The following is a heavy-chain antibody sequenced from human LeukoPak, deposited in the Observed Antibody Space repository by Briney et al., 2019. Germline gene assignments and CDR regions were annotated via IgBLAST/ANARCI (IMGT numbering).Heavy chain of an antibody. J-gene: IGHJ4*02. CDR1: GGTFSSYA. CDR2: IIPIFGTA. Sequence: SVKVSCKASGGTFSSYAISWVRQAPGQGLEWMGGIIPIFGTANYAQKFQGRVTITADKSTSTAYMELSSLRSEDTAVYYCARATYYYGSGSYYFWGQGTLVTVSS. D-gene: IGHD3-10*01. V-gene: IGHV1-69*06. CDR3: ARATYYYGSGSYYF.